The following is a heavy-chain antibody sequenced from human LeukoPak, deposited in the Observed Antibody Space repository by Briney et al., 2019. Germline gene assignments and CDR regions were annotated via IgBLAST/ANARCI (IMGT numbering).Heavy chain of an antibody. D-gene: IGHD6-13*01. CDR2: IYYSGST. V-gene: IGHV4-59*08. CDR1: GGSISGYY. J-gene: IGHJ4*02. CDR3: ARQNPAASGQGLDY. Sequence: PSETLSLTCTVSGGSISGYYWSWIRQPPGKGLEWIGYIYYSGSTNYNPSLKSRDTLSVDTSKNQFSLDLTSVTAADTAVYYCARQNPAASGQGLDYWGQGTLVTVSS.